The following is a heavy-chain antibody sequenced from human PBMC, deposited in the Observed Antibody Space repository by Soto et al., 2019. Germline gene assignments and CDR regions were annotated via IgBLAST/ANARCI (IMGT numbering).Heavy chain of an antibody. CDR1: GFTFSSYD. V-gene: IGHV3-13*01. CDR3: ERENYSYDSSGSRYFDL. CDR2: IGTAGDT. Sequence: EVQLVESGGGLVQPGGSLRLSCAASGFTFSSYDMHWVRQATGKGLEWVSAIGTAGDTYYPGSVKGRFTISRENAKNSLYFQRNSLRAGDTAVFYCERENYSYDSSGSRYFDLWGLGTLVTVSS. D-gene: IGHD3-22*01. J-gene: IGHJ2*01.